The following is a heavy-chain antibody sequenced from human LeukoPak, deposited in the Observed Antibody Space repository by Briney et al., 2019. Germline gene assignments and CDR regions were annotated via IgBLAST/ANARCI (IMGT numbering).Heavy chain of an antibody. D-gene: IGHD1-26*01. CDR3: AKNGVGMGGSHSPSYYYYYYMDV. J-gene: IGHJ6*03. Sequence: TPGGSLRLSCAASGFTFSDYYMSWIRQAPGKGLEWVSYISSSGSTIYYADSVKGRFTISRDNAKNSLYLQMNSLRAEDTAVYYCAKNGVGMGGSHSPSYYYYYYMDVWGKGTTVTVSS. CDR1: GFTFSDYY. V-gene: IGHV3-11*01. CDR2: ISSSGSTI.